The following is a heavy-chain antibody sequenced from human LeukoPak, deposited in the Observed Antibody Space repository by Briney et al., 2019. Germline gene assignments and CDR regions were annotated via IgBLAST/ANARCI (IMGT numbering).Heavy chain of an antibody. CDR1: GLTFTNAW. CDR3: LGPRWWA. CDR2: LKSKASGEAE. D-gene: IGHD2-15*01. V-gene: IGHV3-15*01. Sequence: PGGSLRLSCEASGLTFTNAWLDWVRRTPGKGLEWLGRLKSKASGEAEDYATSVKDRFSMSRDDSKDTFFLQMNSLKTEDTGVYCALGPRWWASGQGTLVTVSS. J-gene: IGHJ5*02.